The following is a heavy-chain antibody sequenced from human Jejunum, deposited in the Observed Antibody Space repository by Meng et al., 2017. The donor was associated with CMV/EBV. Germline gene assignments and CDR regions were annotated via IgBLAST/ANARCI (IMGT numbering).Heavy chain of an antibody. Sequence: SGFTFSSHAMHLVRQAPGKGLEWVAVTSYDGNSQYYTDSVKGRFTISRDNSDNMLYLQMNSLRADDTAVYYCARDGGGFNSSPFDCWGQGTLVTVSS. V-gene: IGHV3-30*04. D-gene: IGHD3-16*01. CDR3: ARDGGGFNSSPFDC. CDR2: TSYDGNSQ. CDR1: GFTFSSHA. J-gene: IGHJ4*02.